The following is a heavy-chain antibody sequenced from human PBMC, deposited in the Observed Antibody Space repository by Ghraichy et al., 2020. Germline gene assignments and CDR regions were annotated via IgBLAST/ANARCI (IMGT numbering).Heavy chain of an antibody. V-gene: IGHV3-7*01. CDR2: VKEHGSLK. CDR1: GFTFSAQW. J-gene: IGHJ4*02. D-gene: IGHD3-10*01. CDR3: ATGRGDY. Sequence: GGSPRLSCAASGFTFSAQWMSWVRQAPGKGLEWVAIVKEHGSLKYYVDSVKGRFAISRDDATSSLYLQMNSLRAEDTAMYYCATGRGDYWGQGTLVIVSS.